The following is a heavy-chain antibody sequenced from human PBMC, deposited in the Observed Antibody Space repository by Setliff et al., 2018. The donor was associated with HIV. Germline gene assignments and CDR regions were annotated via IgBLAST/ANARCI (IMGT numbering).Heavy chain of an antibody. V-gene: IGHV4-39*07. Sequence: SETLSLTCTVPGDSISRNSFYWGWIRQPPVKGLEWIGSIYYSGSTYNNPSLKSRVTISVDTSKNQVSLKLYSVTAADTAVYYCARSSYYDRWGFDYWGQGALVTVSS. CDR2: IYYSGST. D-gene: IGHD3-22*01. J-gene: IGHJ4*02. CDR1: GDSISRNSFY. CDR3: ARSSYYDRWGFDY.